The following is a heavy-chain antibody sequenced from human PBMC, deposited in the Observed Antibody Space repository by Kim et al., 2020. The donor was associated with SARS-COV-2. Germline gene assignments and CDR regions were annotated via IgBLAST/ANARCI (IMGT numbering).Heavy chain of an antibody. CDR3: ARQLGYSSSWYDKGWFDP. J-gene: IGHJ5*02. Sequence: KRRVTISVDPSKNQFSLKLSSVTAADTAVYYCARQLGYSSSWYDKGWFDPWGQGTLVTVSS. V-gene: IGHV4-39*01. D-gene: IGHD6-13*01.